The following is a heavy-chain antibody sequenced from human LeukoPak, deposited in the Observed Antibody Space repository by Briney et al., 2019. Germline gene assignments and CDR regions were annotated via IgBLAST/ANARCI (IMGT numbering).Heavy chain of an antibody. CDR2: ISSSGSTI. V-gene: IGHV3-48*03. D-gene: IGHD3-10*02. J-gene: IGHJ6*04. Sequence: SGGSLRLSCAASGFTFSSYEMNWVRQAPGKGLEWVSYISSSGSTIYYADSVKGRFTISRDNAKSSLYLQMNSLRAKDTAVYYCAELGITMIGGVWGKGTTVTISS. CDR1: GFTFSSYE. CDR3: AELGITMIGGV.